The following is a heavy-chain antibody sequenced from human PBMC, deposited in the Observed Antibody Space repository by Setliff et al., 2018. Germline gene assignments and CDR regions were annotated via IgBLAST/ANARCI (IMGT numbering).Heavy chain of an antibody. J-gene: IGHJ4*02. CDR2: FDHSGTT. D-gene: IGHD3-3*01. Sequence: SETLSLTCTVYGASFSNYYWGWVRQPPEERLEWIAEFDHSGTTKYNPSLMGRVTISVDTSKNQFSLRLSSVTAADTAVYYCRFGSGYLKDDFWGQGTLVTVSS. V-gene: IGHV4-34*01. CDR1: GASFSNYY. CDR3: RFGSGYLKDDF.